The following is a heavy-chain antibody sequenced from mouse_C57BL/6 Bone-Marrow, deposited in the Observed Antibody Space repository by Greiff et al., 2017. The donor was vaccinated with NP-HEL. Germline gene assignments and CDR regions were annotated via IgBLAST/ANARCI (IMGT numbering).Heavy chain of an antibody. D-gene: IGHD2-1*01. Sequence: EVMLVESGGGLVKPGGSLKLSCAASGFTFSSYAMSWVRQTPEKRLEWVATISDGGSYTYHPDNVKGRFTISRDNAKNNLYLQMSHLKSEDTAMYYCARVYPYYYAMDYWGQGTSVTVSS. CDR2: ISDGGSYT. J-gene: IGHJ4*01. CDR3: ARVYPYYYAMDY. CDR1: GFTFSSYA. V-gene: IGHV5-4*03.